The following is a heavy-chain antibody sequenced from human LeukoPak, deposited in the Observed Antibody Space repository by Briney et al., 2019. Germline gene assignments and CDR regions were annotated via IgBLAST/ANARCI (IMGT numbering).Heavy chain of an antibody. D-gene: IGHD6-19*01. CDR2: ISSSGSTI. CDR1: GFTFSDYY. V-gene: IGHV3-11*01. J-gene: IGHJ5*02. CDR3: ASRGIAVAGTRVFDP. Sequence: GGSLRLSCAASGFTFSDYYMSWIRQAPGKGLEWVSYISSSGSTIYYADSVKGRLTISRDNAKNSLYLQMNSLRAEDTAVYYCASRGIAVAGTRVFDPWGQGTLVTVSS.